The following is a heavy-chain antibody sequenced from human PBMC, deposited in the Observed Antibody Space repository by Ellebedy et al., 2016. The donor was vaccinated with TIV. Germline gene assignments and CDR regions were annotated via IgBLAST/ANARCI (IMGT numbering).Heavy chain of an antibody. J-gene: IGHJ4*02. Sequence: ASVKVSCKASGYTFTGYYMHWVRQAPGQGLEWMGWINPNSGGTNYAQKFQGRVTMTRDTSISTAYMELRSLKPDGTAAYYCARDMVQGMVAKYVWFDYWGQGTQVTVSS. V-gene: IGHV1-2*02. CDR1: GYTFTGYY. D-gene: IGHD3-10*01. CDR3: ARDMVQGMVAKYVWFDY. CDR2: INPNSGGT.